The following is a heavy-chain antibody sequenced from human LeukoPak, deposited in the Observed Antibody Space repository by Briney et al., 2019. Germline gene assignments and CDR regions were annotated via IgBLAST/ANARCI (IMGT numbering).Heavy chain of an antibody. Sequence: PGGSLRLSCAASGFTFNTYAMTWVRQAPWKGLEWVSAISSSGSRTNYADSVKGRFTISRDNSKNTLYLQMNSLRAEDTAVYYCAKDLITYDILTRYFDYWGQGTLVTVSS. CDR3: AKDLITYDILTRYFDY. CDR2: ISSSGSRT. J-gene: IGHJ4*02. CDR1: GFTFNTYA. V-gene: IGHV3-23*01. D-gene: IGHD3-9*01.